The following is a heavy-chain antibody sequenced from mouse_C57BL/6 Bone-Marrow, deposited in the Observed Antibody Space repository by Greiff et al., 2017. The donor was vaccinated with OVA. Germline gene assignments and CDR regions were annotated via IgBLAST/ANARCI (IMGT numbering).Heavy chain of an antibody. J-gene: IGHJ2*01. D-gene: IGHD1-1*01. CDR1: GYTFTSYG. Sequence: VQLQQSGAELARPGASVKLSCKASGYTFTSYGISWVKQRTGQGLEWIGEIHPRSGNTYYNEKFKGKATLTADKSSSTAYMELRSLTSEDSAVYFCARRYYGSSYGYFDYWGQGTTLTVSS. CDR2: IHPRSGNT. V-gene: IGHV1-81*01. CDR3: ARRYYGSSYGYFDY.